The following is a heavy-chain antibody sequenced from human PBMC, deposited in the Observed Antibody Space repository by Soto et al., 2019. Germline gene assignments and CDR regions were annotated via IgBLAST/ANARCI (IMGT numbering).Heavy chain of an antibody. CDR2: ISGSGGST. CDR1: GFTFSSYA. Sequence: GGSLRLSCAASGFTFSSYAMSWVRQAPGKGLEWVSAISGSGGSTYYADSVKGRFTISRDNAKNSLYLQMNSLRDEDTAVYYCARSPPERYYYDSSHDYWGQGTLVTVSS. V-gene: IGHV3-23*01. CDR3: ARSPPERYYYDSSHDY. J-gene: IGHJ4*02. D-gene: IGHD3-22*01.